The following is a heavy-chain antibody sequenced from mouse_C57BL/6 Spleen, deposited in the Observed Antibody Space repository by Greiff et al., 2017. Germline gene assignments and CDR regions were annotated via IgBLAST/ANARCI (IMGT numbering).Heavy chain of an antibody. Sequence: QVQLQQSGPELVKPGASVKISCKASGYAFSSSWMNWVKQRPGKGLEWIGRIYPGDGDTNYNGKFKGKATLTADKSSSTAYMQRSSLTSEDSAVYFCARGYGNYPYYYAMDYWGQGTSVTVSS. CDR2: IYPGDGDT. V-gene: IGHV1-82*01. CDR1: GYAFSSSW. CDR3: ARGYGNYPYYYAMDY. J-gene: IGHJ4*01. D-gene: IGHD2-10*02.